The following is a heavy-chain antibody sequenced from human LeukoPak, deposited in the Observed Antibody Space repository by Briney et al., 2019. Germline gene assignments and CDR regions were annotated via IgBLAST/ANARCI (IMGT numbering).Heavy chain of an antibody. CDR2: ISDSGSST. V-gene: IGHV3-48*04. CDR1: GFTFSSYS. CDR3: ARDYRAALGY. Sequence: PGGSLRLSCAASGFTFSSYSMNWVRQAPGKGLDRISYISDSGSSTYYADSVKGRFTISRDNTKNSLYLHMNSLTAEDTGVYYCARDYRAALGYWGQGTLVTVS. D-gene: IGHD2-15*01. J-gene: IGHJ4*02.